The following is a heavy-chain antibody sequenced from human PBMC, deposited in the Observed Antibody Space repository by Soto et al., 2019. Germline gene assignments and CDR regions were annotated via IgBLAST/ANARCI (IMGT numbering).Heavy chain of an antibody. V-gene: IGHV4-30-4*08. Sequence: LRLSCAASGFTFSSYAMSWVRQAPGKGLEWIGYIYYSGSTYYNPSLKSRVTISVDTSKNQFSLKLSSVTAADTAVYYCARGRDYGDSSGAFDIWGQGTMVTV. J-gene: IGHJ3*02. D-gene: IGHD4-17*01. CDR2: IYYSGST. CDR3: ARGRDYGDSSGAFDI. CDR1: GFTFSSYA.